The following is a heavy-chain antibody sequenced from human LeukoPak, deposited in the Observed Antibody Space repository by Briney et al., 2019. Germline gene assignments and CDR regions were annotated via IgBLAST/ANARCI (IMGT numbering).Heavy chain of an antibody. V-gene: IGHV3-66*01. D-gene: IGHD5-12*01. CDR3: AKDSKLSGYDGILGY. CDR2: IYSGGST. J-gene: IGHJ4*02. Sequence: PGGSLRLSCAASGFTVSSNYMSWVRQAPGKGLEWVSVIYSGGSTYYADSVKGRFTISRDNSKNTLYLQMNSLRAEDTAVYYCAKDSKLSGYDGILGYWGQGTLVTVSS. CDR1: GFTVSSNY.